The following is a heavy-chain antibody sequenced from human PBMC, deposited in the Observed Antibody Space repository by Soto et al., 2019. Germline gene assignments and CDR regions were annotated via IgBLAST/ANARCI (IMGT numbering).Heavy chain of an antibody. V-gene: IGHV3-48*02. CDR3: ARDVEYSSSWYFNYYGMDV. CDR2: ISSSSSTI. Sequence: GGSLRLSCAASGFTFSSYSMNWVRQAPGKGLEWVSYISSSSSTIYCADSVKGRFTISRDNAKNSLYLQMNSLRDEDTAVYYCARDVEYSSSWYFNYYGMDVWGQGTTVTVS. CDR1: GFTFSSYS. J-gene: IGHJ6*02. D-gene: IGHD6-13*01.